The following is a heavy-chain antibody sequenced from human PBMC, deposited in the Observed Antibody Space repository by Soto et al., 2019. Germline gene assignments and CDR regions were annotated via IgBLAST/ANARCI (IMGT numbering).Heavy chain of an antibody. J-gene: IGHJ4*02. CDR3: ARARGYSNYPGAYL. CDR2: IYYSGST. D-gene: IGHD4-4*01. Sequence: PSETLSLTCTVSGGSISSYYWSWIRQPPGKGLEWIGYIYYSGSTNYNPSLKSRVTISVDTSKNQFSLKLSSVTAADTAVYYCARARGYSNYPGAYLCGQGTLVPVSS. V-gene: IGHV4-59*01. CDR1: GGSISSYY.